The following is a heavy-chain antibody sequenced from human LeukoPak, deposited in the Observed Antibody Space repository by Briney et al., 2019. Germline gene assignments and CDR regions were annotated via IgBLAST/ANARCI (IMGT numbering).Heavy chain of an antibody. Sequence: SSETLSLTCTVSGGSISSSSYYWGWIRQPPGKGLEWIGSIYYSGSTYYNPSLKSRVTISVDTSKNQFSLKLSSVTAADTAVYYCARSPGPLVPAAFDIWGQGTMVTVSS. CDR2: IYYSGST. CDR1: GGSISSSSYY. CDR3: ARSPGPLVPAAFDI. D-gene: IGHD3-10*01. V-gene: IGHV4-39*01. J-gene: IGHJ3*02.